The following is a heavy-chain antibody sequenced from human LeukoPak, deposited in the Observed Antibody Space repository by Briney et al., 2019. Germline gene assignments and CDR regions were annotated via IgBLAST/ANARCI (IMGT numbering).Heavy chain of an antibody. CDR3: SKGLHHYVALDV. CDR2: IGSDNKP. V-gene: IGHV3-23*05. Sequence: GGSLRLSCEASGFTFSAYAMTWVRQAPGQGLEWVSSIGSDNKPHYSESVKGRFAISRDNSKNMLILPLTSLRADDTALYYCSKGLHHYVALDVWGQGTTVTVSS. D-gene: IGHD3-10*02. J-gene: IGHJ6*02. CDR1: GFTFSAYA.